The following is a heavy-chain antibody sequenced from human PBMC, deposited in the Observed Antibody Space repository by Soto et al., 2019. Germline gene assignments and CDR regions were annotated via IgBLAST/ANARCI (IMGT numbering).Heavy chain of an antibody. CDR2: IIPILGIA. J-gene: IGHJ6*02. Sequence: QVQLVQSGAEVKKPGSSVKVSCKASGGTFSSYTISWVRQAPGQGLEWMGRIIPILGIANYAQKFQGRVTITADKSTSTASMELSSLRSEDTAVYYCARDRGYGYNYYYYDGMDVWGQGTTVTVSS. V-gene: IGHV1-69*08. CDR3: ARDRGYGYNYYYYDGMDV. CDR1: GGTFSSYT. D-gene: IGHD5-12*01.